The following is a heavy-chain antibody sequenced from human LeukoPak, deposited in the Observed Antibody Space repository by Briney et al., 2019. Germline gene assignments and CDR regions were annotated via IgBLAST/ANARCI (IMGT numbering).Heavy chain of an antibody. CDR3: ARDLRDDAAAGPDY. CDR2: IWYDGSNK. J-gene: IGHJ4*02. CDR1: GFTFSSYG. D-gene: IGHD6-13*01. Sequence: PGRSLRLSCAASGFTFSSYGMHWVRQAPGKGLEWVAVIWYDGSNKYYADSVKGRFTISRDNSKNTLYLQMNSLRAEDTAVYYCARDLRDDAAAGPDYWGQGTLVTVSS. V-gene: IGHV3-33*01.